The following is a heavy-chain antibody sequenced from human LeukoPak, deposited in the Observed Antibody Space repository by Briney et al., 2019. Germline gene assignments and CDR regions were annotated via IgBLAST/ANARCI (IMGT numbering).Heavy chain of an antibody. Sequence: ASVKVSCKASGYTFTSYYMHWARQAPGQGLEWMGIINPSGGSTSYAQKFQGRVTMTRDTSTSTVYMELSSLRSEDTAVYYCARDRSSGWSCYDNWGQGTLVTVSS. J-gene: IGHJ4*02. CDR1: GYTFTSYY. D-gene: IGHD6-19*01. CDR2: INPSGGST. V-gene: IGHV1-46*01. CDR3: ARDRSSGWSCYDN.